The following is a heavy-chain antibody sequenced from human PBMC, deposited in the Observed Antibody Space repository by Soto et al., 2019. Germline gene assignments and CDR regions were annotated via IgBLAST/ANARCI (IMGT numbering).Heavy chain of an antibody. CDR2: ISYDGSNK. CDR1: GFTFSSYA. D-gene: IGHD3-22*01. CDR3: ARAYGYYDSSGYYNYFDY. Sequence: GGALRLSCAPSGFTFSSYALHWVRQAPGKGLEWVAVISYDGSNKYYADSVKGRFTISRDNSKNTLYLQMNSLRAEDTAVYYCARAYGYYDSSGYYNYFDYWGQLPLFP. V-gene: IGHV3-30-3*01. J-gene: IGHJ4*02.